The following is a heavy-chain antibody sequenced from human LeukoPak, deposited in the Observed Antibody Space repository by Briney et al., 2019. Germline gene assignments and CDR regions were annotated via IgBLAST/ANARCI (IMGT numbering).Heavy chain of an antibody. D-gene: IGHD5-18*01. CDR3: ARTTEGGYTYDYFYYYYMDV. CDR1: GGSISSGSYY. J-gene: IGHJ6*03. V-gene: IGHV4-61*02. Sequence: SQTLSLTCTVSGGSISSGSYYWSWIRQPAGKGLEWIGRIYTSGSRNYNPSLKSRVTISVDTSKNQFSLKLSSVTAADTAVYFCARTTEGGYTYDYFYYYYMDVWGKGTTVIISS. CDR2: IYTSGSR.